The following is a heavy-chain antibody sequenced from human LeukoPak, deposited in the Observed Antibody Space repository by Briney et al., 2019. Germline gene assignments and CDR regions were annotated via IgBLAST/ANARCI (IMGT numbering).Heavy chain of an antibody. D-gene: IGHD3-10*01. Sequence: PGGTLRLSCAASGFTFNDYYMSWIRQAPGKGREGVLYLSSSGSTIYYADSVKGRFTISRYNAKNSLYLQMNSRRAEDTAVYYCSRDSRITMVRRYYYYMDVWGKGTTVTVSS. CDR3: SRDSRITMVRRYYYYMDV. CDR2: LSSSGSTI. V-gene: IGHV3-11*04. CDR1: GFTFNDYY. J-gene: IGHJ6*03.